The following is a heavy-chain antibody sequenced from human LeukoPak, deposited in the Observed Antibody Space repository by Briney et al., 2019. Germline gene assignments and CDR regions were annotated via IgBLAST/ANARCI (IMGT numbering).Heavy chain of an antibody. CDR3: AKAGSGSYYKSRSGMDV. CDR1: GFTFSSYA. CDR2: ISSNGGST. D-gene: IGHD3-10*01. V-gene: IGHV3-64D*06. J-gene: IGHJ6*04. Sequence: GGSLRLSCSASGFTFSSYAMHWVRQAPGKGLECVSAISSNGGSTNYADSVKDRFTISRDNSKNTLYLQMNSLRAEDTAVYYCAKAGSGSYYKSRSGMDVWGKGTTVIVSS.